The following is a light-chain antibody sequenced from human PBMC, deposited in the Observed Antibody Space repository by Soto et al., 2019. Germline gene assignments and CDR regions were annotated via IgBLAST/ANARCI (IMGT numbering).Light chain of an antibody. V-gene: IGKV1-9*01. J-gene: IGKJ1*01. Sequence: IELTPSPSSLSASVGDRVTITCRASQGINTFLAWYQQKPGKAPKLLIYAASTLQSGVPSRFSGSGSGTEFTLTISSLQTDDFASYYCQQYDSYSWTFGQGTKVDIK. CDR2: AAS. CDR1: QGINTF. CDR3: QQYDSYSWT.